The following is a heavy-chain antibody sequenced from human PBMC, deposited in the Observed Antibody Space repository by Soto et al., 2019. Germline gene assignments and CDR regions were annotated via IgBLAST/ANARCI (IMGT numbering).Heavy chain of an antibody. J-gene: IGHJ6*03. CDR2: TYYRSKWYN. Sequence: QTLSLTCVISGDSVSSNSAAWNWIRQSPSRGLEWLGRTYYRSKWYNDYAVSVKSRITINPDTSKNQFSLQLNSVTPEDTAVYYCARAYRGSGGYYYYMDVWGKGTTVTVSS. CDR1: GDSVSSNSAA. D-gene: IGHD3-10*01. V-gene: IGHV6-1*01. CDR3: ARAYRGSGGYYYYMDV.